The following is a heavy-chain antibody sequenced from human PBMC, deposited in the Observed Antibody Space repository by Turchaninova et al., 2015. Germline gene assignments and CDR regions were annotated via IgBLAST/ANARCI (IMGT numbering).Heavy chain of an antibody. CDR3: AKDVYSSGWYYFDY. V-gene: IGHV3-23*01. Sequence: TALGFTFSSYAMSGFRQAPGKGLEWVSGISGSGSITYYAYSVKGRFTISRDNSKNTLYLQMNSLRAEDTAVYYCAKDVYSSGWYYFDYWGQGTLVTVSS. J-gene: IGHJ4*02. CDR1: GFTFSSYA. D-gene: IGHD6-19*01. CDR2: ISGSGSIT.